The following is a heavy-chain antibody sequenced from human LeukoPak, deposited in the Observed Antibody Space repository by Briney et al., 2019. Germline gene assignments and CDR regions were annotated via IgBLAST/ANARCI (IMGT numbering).Heavy chain of an antibody. D-gene: IGHD3-22*01. CDR3: ARLYYSASGYPDY. Sequence: GESLKISCKASGYSFTKYWIGWVRQMPGKGLEWMGIIYPGNSDTRYSPSSQGQVTISADKSINTAFLQWSSLKASDSAIYYCARLYYSASGYPDYWGQGTLVTVSS. V-gene: IGHV5-51*01. CDR2: IYPGNSDT. J-gene: IGHJ4*02. CDR1: GYSFTKYW.